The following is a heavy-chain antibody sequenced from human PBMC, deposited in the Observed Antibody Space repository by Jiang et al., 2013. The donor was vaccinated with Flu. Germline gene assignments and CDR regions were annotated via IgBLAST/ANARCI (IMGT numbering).Heavy chain of an antibody. D-gene: IGHD6-19*01. CDR1: GFSLSTSVVA. CDR3: ARATVAGTPFIDY. Sequence: KPTQTLTLTCSFSGFSLSTSVVAVGWIRQPPGEAPEWLALIYGEGEKHYSPSLKTRLTISKDTSKNQVVLTMTNMDPVDTATYYCARATVAGTPFIDYWGQGTLVTVSS. V-gene: IGHV2-5*02. J-gene: IGHJ4*02. CDR2: IYGEGEK.